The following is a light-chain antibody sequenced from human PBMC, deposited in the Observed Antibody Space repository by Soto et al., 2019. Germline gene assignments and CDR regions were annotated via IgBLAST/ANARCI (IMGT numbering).Light chain of an antibody. Sequence: DIVMTQSPLSLPVTPGGPASISCRSTQSLLNSNGYNYLDWYLQKPGQSPQLLISLGSNRASGVLDRFSGSGSGTDFTLKISSVEAEDVGVYYCMQPLQSWTFGQGTKVDIK. V-gene: IGKV2-28*01. CDR1: QSLLNSNGYNY. CDR3: MQPLQSWT. CDR2: LGS. J-gene: IGKJ1*01.